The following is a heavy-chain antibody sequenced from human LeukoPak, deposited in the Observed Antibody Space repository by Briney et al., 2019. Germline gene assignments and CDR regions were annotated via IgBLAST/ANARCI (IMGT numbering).Heavy chain of an antibody. J-gene: IGHJ4*02. V-gene: IGHV3-11*06. CDR2: ISSSSSYI. D-gene: IGHD4-17*01. Sequence: GGSLRLSCAASAFTFSDYYMSWIRQAPGKGLEWVSSISSSSSYIYYADSVKGRFTISRDNAKNSLYLQMNSLRAEDTAVYYCARDLGDYVPLVDYWGQGTLVTVSS. CDR3: ARDLGDYVPLVDY. CDR1: AFTFSDYY.